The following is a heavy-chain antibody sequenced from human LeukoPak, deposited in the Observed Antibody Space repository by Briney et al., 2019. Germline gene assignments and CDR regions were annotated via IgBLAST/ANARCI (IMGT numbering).Heavy chain of an antibody. Sequence: GGSLRLSCAASGFTFSSYAMSWVRQAPGKGLEWVSIISGSGGSTYYADSVKGRFTISKDNSKNTLYLQMNSLRGEDTAVYYCAKDGNYYGSRSYPPADNWGQGTLVTVSS. J-gene: IGHJ4*02. CDR1: GFTFSSYA. D-gene: IGHD3-10*01. CDR3: AKDGNYYGSRSYPPADN. CDR2: ISGSGGST. V-gene: IGHV3-23*01.